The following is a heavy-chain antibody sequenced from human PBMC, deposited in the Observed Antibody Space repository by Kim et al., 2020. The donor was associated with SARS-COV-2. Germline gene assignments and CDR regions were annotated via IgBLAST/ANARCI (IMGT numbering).Heavy chain of an antibody. CDR2: INHSGRT. V-gene: IGHV4-34*01. D-gene: IGHD2-15*01. J-gene: IGHJ4*02. CDR3: ATGSEGTLFAY. Sequence: SETLSLTCAVYGGSFSGYYWSWIRQPPGKGLEWIGEINHSGRTNYNPSLKSRVTISVDTSKNQFFLKLSSVTAADTAVYFCATGSEGTLFAYSGQGTLVT. CDR1: GGSFSGYY.